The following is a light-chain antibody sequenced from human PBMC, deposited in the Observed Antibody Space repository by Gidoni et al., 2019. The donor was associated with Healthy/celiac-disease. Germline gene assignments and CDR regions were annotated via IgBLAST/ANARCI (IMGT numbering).Light chain of an antibody. J-gene: IGKJ3*01. CDR3: QQYDNLPLT. CDR1: QDISNY. CDR2: DAS. V-gene: IGKV1-33*01. Sequence: DIQMTQSPSSLSASVGDRVTITCQASQDISNYLNWYQQKPGKAPKLLIYDASNLETGVPSRFSGSGSGTDFTFTIRSLQPEDIATYYCQQYDNLPLTFGPGTKVDIQ.